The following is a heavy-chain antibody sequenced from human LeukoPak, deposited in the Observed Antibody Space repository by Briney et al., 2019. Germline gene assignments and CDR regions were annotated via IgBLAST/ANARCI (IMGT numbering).Heavy chain of an antibody. V-gene: IGHV3-30*04. J-gene: IGHJ3*02. CDR2: ISYDGSNK. CDR3: ARDLDYGDRTDAFDI. CDR1: GFAFSSYA. Sequence: GGSLRLSCAASGFAFSSYAMHWVRQAPGKGLEWVAVISYDGSNKYYADSVKGRFTISRDNSKNTLYLQMNSLRAEDTAVYYCARDLDYGDRTDAFDIWGQGTMVTVSS. D-gene: IGHD4-17*01.